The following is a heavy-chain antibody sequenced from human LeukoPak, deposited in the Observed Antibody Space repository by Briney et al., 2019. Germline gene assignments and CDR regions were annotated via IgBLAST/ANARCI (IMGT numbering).Heavy chain of an antibody. CDR3: AKGPNYDILTGYWDY. J-gene: IGHJ4*02. D-gene: IGHD3-9*01. CDR1: GFTFSSYA. V-gene: IGHV3-23*01. Sequence: GGSPRLSCAASGFTFSSYAMSWVRQAPGKGLEWVSAISGSGGSTYYADSVKGRFTISRDNSKNTLYLQMNSLRAEDTAVYYCAKGPNYDILTGYWDYWGQGTLVTVSS. CDR2: ISGSGGST.